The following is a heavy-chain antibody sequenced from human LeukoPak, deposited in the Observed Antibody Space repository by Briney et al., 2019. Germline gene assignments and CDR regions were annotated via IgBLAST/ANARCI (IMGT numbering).Heavy chain of an antibody. CDR3: AAHTGFGEFPLDY. Sequence: SVKVSCKASGFTFTSSAMQWVRQARGQRLEWVGWVVVGSGNTNYAQKFQERVTITRDMSTSTAYMELSSLRSEDTAVYYCAAHTGFGEFPLDYWGQGTLVTVSS. CDR1: GFTFTSSA. CDR2: VVVGSGNT. J-gene: IGHJ4*02. V-gene: IGHV1-58*02. D-gene: IGHD3-10*01.